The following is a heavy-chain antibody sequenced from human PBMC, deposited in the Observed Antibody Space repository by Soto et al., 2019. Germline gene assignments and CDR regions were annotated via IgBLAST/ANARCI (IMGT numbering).Heavy chain of an antibody. CDR2: IYYSGST. V-gene: IGHV4-31*03. D-gene: IGHD2-2*01. CDR3: ARAPDEDIVVVPAAIPNWFDP. CDR1: GGSISSGGYY. Sequence: QVQLQESGPGLVKPSQTLSLTCTVSGGSISSGGYYWSWIRQHPGKGLAWIGYIYYSGSTYYNPSLKSRVTISVDTSKNQFSLKLSSVTAADTAVYYCARAPDEDIVVVPAAIPNWFDPWGQGTLVTVSS. J-gene: IGHJ5*02.